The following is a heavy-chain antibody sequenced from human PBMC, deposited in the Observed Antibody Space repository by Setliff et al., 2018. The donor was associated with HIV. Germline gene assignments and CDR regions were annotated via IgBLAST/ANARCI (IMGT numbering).Heavy chain of an antibody. CDR2: IKSKTDGGTT. Sequence: PGGSLRLSCAASGFTFSNAWMSWVRQAPGKGLEWVGRIKSKTDGGTTDYAAPVKGRFTISRDDSKNTLYLQMNSLKTEDTAVYYCSTAAGGNAEYFRHWGQGTLVTVSS. J-gene: IGHJ1*01. V-gene: IGHV3-15*01. CDR1: GFTFSNAW. D-gene: IGHD6-13*01. CDR3: STAAGGNAEYFRH.